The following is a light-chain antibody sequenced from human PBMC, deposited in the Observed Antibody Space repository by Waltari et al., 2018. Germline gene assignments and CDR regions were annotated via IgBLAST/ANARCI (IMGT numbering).Light chain of an antibody. CDR2: DAS. J-gene: IGKJ1*01. CDR1: QSVSRT. V-gene: IGKV3-20*01. Sequence: EIVLTQSPGTLSLSPGERATLPCRASQSVSRTLAWYQQKPGQAPWLLIYDASIRATGIPDRFSGSGSGTDFSLTISRLEPEDFAVYYCQKYGTRPATFGQGTKVEVK. CDR3: QKYGTRPAT.